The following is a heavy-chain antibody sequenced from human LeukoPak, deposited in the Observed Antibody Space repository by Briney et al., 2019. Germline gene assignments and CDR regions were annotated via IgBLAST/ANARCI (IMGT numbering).Heavy chain of an antibody. CDR2: INHSGST. Sequence: SETLSLTCAVYGGSFSGYYWSWIRKPPGKGQEWIGEINHSGSTNYNPSLKSRVTISVDTSKNQFSLKLSSVTAADTAVYYCARGRSEGSYFDYWGQGTLVTVSS. CDR3: ARGRSEGSYFDY. D-gene: IGHD3-10*01. J-gene: IGHJ4*02. V-gene: IGHV4-34*01. CDR1: GGSFSGYY.